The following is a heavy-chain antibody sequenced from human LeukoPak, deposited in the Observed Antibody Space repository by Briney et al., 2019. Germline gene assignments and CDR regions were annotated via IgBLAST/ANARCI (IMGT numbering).Heavy chain of an antibody. J-gene: IGHJ6*02. CDR1: GGTFSSYA. Sequence: SVKVSCKASGGTFSSYAISWVRQAPGQGLGWMGGIIPIFGTANYAQKFQGRVTITADESTSTAYMELSSLRSEDTAVYYCARVGSVVPATRGYYYYYGMDVWGQGTTVTVSS. D-gene: IGHD2-2*01. CDR3: ARVGSVVPATRGYYYYYGMDV. CDR2: IIPIFGTA. V-gene: IGHV1-69*13.